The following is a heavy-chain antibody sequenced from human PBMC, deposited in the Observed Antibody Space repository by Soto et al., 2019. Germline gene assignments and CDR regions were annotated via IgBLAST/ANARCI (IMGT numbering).Heavy chain of an antibody. V-gene: IGHV3-23*01. J-gene: IGHJ4*02. CDR1: GFTFSSYA. Sequence: GGSLRLSCAASGFTFSSYAMTWVRQAPGKGLEWVSAISVSGDTTFYADSVKGRFTISRDNPKNTLYLQMNSLRAEDTAEYYCAKGPTTVTRGYFDYWGQGTLVTVSS. CDR2: ISVSGDTT. CDR3: AKGPTTVTRGYFDY. D-gene: IGHD4-4*01.